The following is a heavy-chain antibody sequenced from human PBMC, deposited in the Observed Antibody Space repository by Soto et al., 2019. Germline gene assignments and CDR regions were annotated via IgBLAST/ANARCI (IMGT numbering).Heavy chain of an antibody. CDR2: IWYDGSNK. Sequence: GGSLRLSCAASGFTFSSYGMHWVRQAPGKGLEWVAVIWYDGSNKYYADSVKGRFTISRDNSKNTLYLQMNSLRAEDTAVYYCAREGRGASPPNDYWGQGTLVTVSS. CDR3: AREGRGASPPNDY. J-gene: IGHJ4*02. CDR1: GFTFSSYG. V-gene: IGHV3-33*01.